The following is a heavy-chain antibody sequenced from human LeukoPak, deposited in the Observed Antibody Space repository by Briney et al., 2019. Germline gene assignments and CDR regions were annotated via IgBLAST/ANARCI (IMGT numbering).Heavy chain of an antibody. CDR1: GGSISSYY. J-gene: IGHJ4*02. CDR3: SSEMATILTD. CDR2: IYYSGST. Sequence: SETLSLTCTVSGGSISSYYWSWIRQPPGKGLEWIGYIYYSGSTYYNPSLKSRVTISVDTSKNQFSLKLSSVTAADTAVYYCSSEMATILTDWGQGTLVTVSS. D-gene: IGHD5-24*01. V-gene: IGHV4-59*12.